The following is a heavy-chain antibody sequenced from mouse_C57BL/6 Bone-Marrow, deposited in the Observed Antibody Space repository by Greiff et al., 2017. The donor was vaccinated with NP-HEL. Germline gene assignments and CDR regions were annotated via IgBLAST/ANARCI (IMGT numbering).Heavy chain of an antibody. CDR3: ARDIYDGYWFAY. Sequence: QVQLQQSGAELARPGASVKMSCKASGYTFTSYTMHWVKQRPGQGLEWIGYINPSSGYTKYNQKFKDKATLTADKSSSTAYMQLSSLTSEDSAVYYCARDIYDGYWFAYGGQGTLVTVSA. J-gene: IGHJ3*01. CDR2: INPSSGYT. CDR1: GYTFTSYT. D-gene: IGHD2-3*01. V-gene: IGHV1-4*01.